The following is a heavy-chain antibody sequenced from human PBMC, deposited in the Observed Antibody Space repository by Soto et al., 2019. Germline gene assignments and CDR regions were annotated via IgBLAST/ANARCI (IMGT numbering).Heavy chain of an antibody. CDR1: GFTFSNAW. D-gene: IGHD2-2*02. J-gene: IGHJ4*02. CDR3: TTDPDYCSSTSCYTV. CDR2: IKSKTDGGTT. Sequence: GGSLRLSCAASGFTFSNAWTSWVRQAPGKGLEWVGRIKSKTDGGTTDYAAPVKGRFTISRDDSKNTLYLQMNSLKTEDTAVYYCTTDPDYCSSTSCYTVWGQGTLVTVSS. V-gene: IGHV3-15*01.